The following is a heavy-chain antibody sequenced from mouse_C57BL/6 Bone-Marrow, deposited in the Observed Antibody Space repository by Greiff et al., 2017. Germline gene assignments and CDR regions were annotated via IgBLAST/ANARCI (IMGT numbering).Heavy chain of an antibody. CDR3: APYGGARDY. Sequence: VQLQQPGAELVKPGASVKISCKASGYAFSSYWMHWVKQRPGKGLEWIGQIYPGDGDTNYNGKFKGKATLTADKSSSTAYMQLSSLTSEDSAVYFCAPYGGARDYWGQGTSVTVSS. CDR2: IYPGDGDT. D-gene: IGHD1-1*02. J-gene: IGHJ4*01. V-gene: IGHV1-80*01. CDR1: GYAFSSYW.